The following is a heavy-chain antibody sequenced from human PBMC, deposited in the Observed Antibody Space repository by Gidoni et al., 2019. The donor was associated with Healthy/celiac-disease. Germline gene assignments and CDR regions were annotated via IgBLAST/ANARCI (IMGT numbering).Heavy chain of an antibody. V-gene: IGHV3-7*01. J-gene: IGHJ4*02. D-gene: IGHD6-6*01. CDR1: GFTFSSYL. CDR2: KKQDGSEK. CDR3: ARDVAARLGY. Sequence: EVQLVESGGGLVQPGGSLRPSCAASGFTFSSYLMNWVRQAPGKGLEWVANKKQDGSEKYYVDSVKGRFTISRDNAKNSLYLQMNSLRAEDTAVYYCARDVAARLGYWGQGTLVTVSS.